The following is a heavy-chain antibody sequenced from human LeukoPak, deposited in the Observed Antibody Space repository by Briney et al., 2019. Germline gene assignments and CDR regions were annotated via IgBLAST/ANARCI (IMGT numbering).Heavy chain of an antibody. D-gene: IGHD6-13*01. J-gene: IGHJ5*02. CDR1: GYSFTSYW. V-gene: IGHV5-51*01. CDR2: IYPGDSDT. Sequence: GESLKISCKGSGYSFTSYWIGWARQMPGKGLEWMGIIYPGDSDTRYSPSFQGQVTIAADKSISTAYLQWSSLRDSDIAMYYCARAVGVGAAAVAWGQGTLVSVSS. CDR3: ARAVGVGAAAVA.